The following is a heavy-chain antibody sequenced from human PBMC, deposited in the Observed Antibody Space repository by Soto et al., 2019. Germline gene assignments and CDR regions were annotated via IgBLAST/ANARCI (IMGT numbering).Heavy chain of an antibody. J-gene: IGHJ4*02. CDR2: SSAYNGNT. V-gene: IGHV1-18*01. CDR1: GYTFTSYG. D-gene: IGHD3-22*01. CDR3: AIRNPTYYYDSSGYPETFEY. Sequence: ASVKVSCKASGYTFTSYGISWVRQAPGQGLEWMGWSSAYNGNTNYAQKLQGRVTMTTDTSTSTAYMELRSLRSDDTAVYYCAIRNPTYYYDSSGYPETFEYWGQGTLVTVSS.